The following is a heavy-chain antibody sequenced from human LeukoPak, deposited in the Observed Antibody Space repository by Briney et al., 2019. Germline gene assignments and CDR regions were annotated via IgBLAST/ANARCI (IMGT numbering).Heavy chain of an antibody. V-gene: IGHV1-18*01. D-gene: IGHD3-22*01. CDR3: ASRTRYYYDSSGYLTDAFDI. J-gene: IGHJ3*02. CDR1: GYTFTSYG. CDR2: ISAYNGNT. Sequence: ASVKVSCKASGYTFTSYGISWVRQAPGQGLEWMVWISAYNGNTNYAQRLQGRVTMTTDTSTSTAYMELRSLRSDDTAVYYCASRTRYYYDSSGYLTDAFDIWGQGTMVTVSS.